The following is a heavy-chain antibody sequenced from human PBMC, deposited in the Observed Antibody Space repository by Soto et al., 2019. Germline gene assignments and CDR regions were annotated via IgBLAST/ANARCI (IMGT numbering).Heavy chain of an antibody. CDR3: ARWWTTGFLDV. V-gene: IGHV3-30*19. J-gene: IGHJ4*02. CDR2: TSYDGSNK. D-gene: IGHD3-3*01. CDR1: GFTFRSYV. Sequence: QVQLVESGGGVVQPGTSLRLSCVGSGFTFRSYVIHWVRQAPGKGLEWVALTSYDGSNKYYDDSVKGRFTISRDNSRNTVVLQMVSLRLEDTSLYFCARWWTTGFLDVWRQGTLVSVSS.